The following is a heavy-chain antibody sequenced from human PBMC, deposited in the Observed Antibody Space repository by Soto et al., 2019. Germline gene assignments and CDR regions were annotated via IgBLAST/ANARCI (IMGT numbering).Heavy chain of an antibody. CDR1: GGSISSSNW. J-gene: IGHJ3*02. V-gene: IGHV4-4*02. CDR3: AREGEIVVAGTQSLDAFDI. Sequence: QVQLQESGPGLVKPSGTLSLTCAVSGGSISSSNWWSWVRQPPGKGLEWIGEIYHSGSTNYNPSLKSRVTISVDKSKNQFSLTLSSVTAADTAVYYCAREGEIVVAGTQSLDAFDIWGQGTMVTVSS. CDR2: IYHSGST. D-gene: IGHD6-13*01.